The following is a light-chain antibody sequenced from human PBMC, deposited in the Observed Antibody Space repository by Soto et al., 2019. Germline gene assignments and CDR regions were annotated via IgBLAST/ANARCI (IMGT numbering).Light chain of an antibody. CDR2: EVS. CDR1: SSDVGGYNY. CDR3: CSYTSSSIDYV. J-gene: IGLJ1*01. Sequence: QSALTQPASVSGSPGQSITISCTGTSSDVGGYNYVSWYQQHPGKAPKLMIYEVSNRPSGVSNRFSGSKSGNTASLTISGLLAEDEADYYCCSYTSSSIDYVFGTGTKLTVL. V-gene: IGLV2-14*01.